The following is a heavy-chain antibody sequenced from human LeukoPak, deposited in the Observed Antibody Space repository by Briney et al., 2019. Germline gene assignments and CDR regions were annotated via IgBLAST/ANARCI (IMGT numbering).Heavy chain of an antibody. CDR3: TRRGTATTERFDY. CDR1: GGSISSSSYY. CDR2: IYYSGSA. V-gene: IGHV4-39*01. D-gene: IGHD4-11*01. J-gene: IGHJ4*02. Sequence: SETLSLTCTVSGGSISSSSYYWSWIRPRPGKGLEWIGSIYYSGSAYYNPSLKSRVTISVDTSKNQFSLKLSSVTAADTAVYYCTRRGTATTERFDYWGQGTLVTVSS.